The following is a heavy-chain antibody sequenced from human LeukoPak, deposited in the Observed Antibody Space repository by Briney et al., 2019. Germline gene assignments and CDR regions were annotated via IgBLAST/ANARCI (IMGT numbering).Heavy chain of an antibody. J-gene: IGHJ4*02. D-gene: IGHD3-16*01. CDR3: TGCGRIRCSLDSIDF. CDR1: GFTFSSSA. Sequence: PGGSLKLSCAASGFTFSSSAMSWVRQAPGKGLEWVSAISNNGGYTYYADSVQGRFTISRDNSKNTLCLQMNSLKTEDTAVYYCTGCGRIRCSLDSIDFWGQGTLVTVSS. V-gene: IGHV3-23*01. CDR2: ISNNGGYT.